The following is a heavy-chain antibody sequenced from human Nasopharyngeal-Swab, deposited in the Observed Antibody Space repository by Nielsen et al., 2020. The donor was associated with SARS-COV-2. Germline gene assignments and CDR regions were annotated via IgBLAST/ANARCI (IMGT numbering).Heavy chain of an antibody. D-gene: IGHD3-10*01. CDR2: IYTSGST. CDR1: GGSLSSYY. Sequence: SETLSLTCTVSGGSLSSYYWSWIRQPAGKGLEWIGRIYTSGSTNYNPSLKSRVTMSVDTSKNQFSLKLSSVTAADTAVYYCARDNMVRGVIRYYYYGMDVWGQGTTVTVSS. CDR3: ARDNMVRGVIRYYYYGMDV. J-gene: IGHJ6*02. V-gene: IGHV4-4*07.